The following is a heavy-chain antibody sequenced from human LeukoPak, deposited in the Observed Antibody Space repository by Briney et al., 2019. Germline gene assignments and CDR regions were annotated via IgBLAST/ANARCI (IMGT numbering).Heavy chain of an antibody. CDR2: IIPIFGTA. D-gene: IGHD4-17*01. CDR1: GGTFSSYA. Sequence: SVKVSCKASGGTFSSYAISWVRQAPGQGLEWMGGIIPIFGTANYAQKFRGRVTITTDESTSTAYMELSSLRSEDTAVYYCARSFVYGDYYFDYWGQGTLVTVSS. V-gene: IGHV1-69*05. J-gene: IGHJ4*02. CDR3: ARSFVYGDYYFDY.